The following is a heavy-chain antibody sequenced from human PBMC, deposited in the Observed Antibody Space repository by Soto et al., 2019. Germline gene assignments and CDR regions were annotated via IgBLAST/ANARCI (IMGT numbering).Heavy chain of an antibody. J-gene: IGHJ6*02. V-gene: IGHV1-2*02. CDR3: AKGGAIVAAGTRVYLYNAMDV. Sequence: ASVKVSCKASGYTFTGYYVHWVRKAPGQGLEWMGWINPNSGDTYLAQRFQGRVTMNRDTSIGTAYMELRGLTSDDTAEYYCAKGGAIVAAGTRVYLYNAMDVGGQGTTVTVSS. CDR1: GYTFTGYY. CDR2: INPNSGDT. D-gene: IGHD1-26*01.